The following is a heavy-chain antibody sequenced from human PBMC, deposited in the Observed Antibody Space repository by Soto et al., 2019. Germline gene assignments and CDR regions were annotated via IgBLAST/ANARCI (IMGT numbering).Heavy chain of an antibody. CDR3: ARGAHCSSTSCYLALNYYYYYMDV. V-gene: IGHV4-34*01. CDR2: INHSGST. Sequence: SETLSLTCAVYGGSFSGYYWSWIRQPPGKGLEWIGEINHSGSTNYNPSLKSRVTTSVDTSKNQFSLKLSSVTAADTAVYYCARGAHCSSTSCYLALNYYYYYMDVWGKGTTVTVSS. CDR1: GGSFSGYY. D-gene: IGHD2-2*01. J-gene: IGHJ6*03.